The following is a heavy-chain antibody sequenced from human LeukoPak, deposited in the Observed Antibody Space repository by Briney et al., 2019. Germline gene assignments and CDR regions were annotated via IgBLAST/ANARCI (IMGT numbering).Heavy chain of an antibody. D-gene: IGHD3-10*01. CDR3: ARHEGHGSVDY. V-gene: IGHV4-59*01. J-gene: IGHJ4*02. CDR2: IYYSGST. CDR1: GVSISSYY. Sequence: SETLSLTCTVSGVSISSYYWSWIRQPPGKGLEWIGYIYYSGSTTYNPSLKSRVTISVDTSRNQFSLKLTSVTAADTAVYYCARHEGHGSVDYWGQGTLVTVSS.